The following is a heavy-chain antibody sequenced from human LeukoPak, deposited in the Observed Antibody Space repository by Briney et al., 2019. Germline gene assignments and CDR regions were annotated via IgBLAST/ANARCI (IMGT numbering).Heavy chain of an antibody. V-gene: IGHV3-43D*03. CDR2: ISWDGGST. CDR3: AKGAPVGATPYYYYYYYMDV. J-gene: IGHJ6*03. CDR1: GFTFDDYA. Sequence: AGGSLRLSCAASGFTFDDYAMHWVRQAPGRGLEWVSLISWDGGSTYYADSVKGRFTISRDNSKNSLYLQMNSLRAEDTALYYCAKGAPVGATPYYYYYYYMDVWGKGTTVTVSS. D-gene: IGHD1-26*01.